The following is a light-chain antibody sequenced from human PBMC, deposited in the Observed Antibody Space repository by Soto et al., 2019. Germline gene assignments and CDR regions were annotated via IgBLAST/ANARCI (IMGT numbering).Light chain of an antibody. V-gene: IGKV3-15*01. CDR2: GAS. CDR3: HQYNNWPPYT. Sequence: EIVMTQSPATLSVSPGERATLSCRASQSVSSNLAWYQQKPGQAPRLLIYGASTRATGIPARFSGSGSGTEFNLTISSLQSEDFAFYYCHQYNNWPPYTFGQGTKLEIK. CDR1: QSVSSN. J-gene: IGKJ2*01.